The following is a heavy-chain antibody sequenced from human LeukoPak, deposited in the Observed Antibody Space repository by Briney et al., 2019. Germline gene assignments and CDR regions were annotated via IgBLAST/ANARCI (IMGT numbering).Heavy chain of an antibody. V-gene: IGHV3-21*01. Sequence: GGSLRLSCAASGFTFSSYSMNWVRQAPGKGLEWVSSISSSSSYIYYADSVKGRFTISRDNAKNSLYLQMNSLRAEDTAVYYCARDHKGNYGSGRPLTPAFDIWGQGTMVTVSS. D-gene: IGHD3-10*01. CDR1: GFTFSSYS. CDR3: ARDHKGNYGSGRPLTPAFDI. CDR2: ISSSSSYI. J-gene: IGHJ3*02.